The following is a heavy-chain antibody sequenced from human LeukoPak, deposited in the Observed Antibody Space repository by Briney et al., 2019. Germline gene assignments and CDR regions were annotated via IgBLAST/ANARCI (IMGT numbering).Heavy chain of an antibody. D-gene: IGHD3-22*01. CDR2: INAGGDNT. CDR1: GFTFSSHA. J-gene: IGHJ4*02. CDR3: AYYDGSGYYYGRLRY. Sequence: GGSLRLSCAASGFTFSSHAMTWVRQTPGKGLEWVSNINAGGDNTHYADSVKGRFTISRDNSKSTLYLQMNSLRAEDTAVYFCAYYDGSGYYYGRLRYWGQGTPVTVSS. V-gene: IGHV3-23*01.